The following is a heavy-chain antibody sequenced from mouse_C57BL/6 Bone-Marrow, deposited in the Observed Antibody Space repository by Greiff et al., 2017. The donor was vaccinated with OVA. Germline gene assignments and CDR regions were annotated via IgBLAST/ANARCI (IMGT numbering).Heavy chain of an antibody. CDR3: TTWGYCGSSLYAMYY. V-gene: IGHV14-4*01. Sequence: VQLQQSGAELVRPGASVKLSCTASGFNIKDDYMHWVKQRPEQGLEWIGWIDPENGDTEYASKFQGKATITADTSSNTAYLQLSSLTSEDTAVYYCTTWGYCGSSLYAMYYWGQGTSVTVSS. CDR1: GFNIKDDY. J-gene: IGHJ4*01. D-gene: IGHD1-1*01. CDR2: IDPENGDT.